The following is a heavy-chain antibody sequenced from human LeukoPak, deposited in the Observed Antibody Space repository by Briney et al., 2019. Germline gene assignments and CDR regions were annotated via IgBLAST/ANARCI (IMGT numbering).Heavy chain of an antibody. CDR1: GFTFNSYW. CDR2: IDSDGTGA. D-gene: IGHD3-16*02. CDR3: ARQGYGNDYVWGIYRWDFDY. V-gene: IGHV3-74*01. J-gene: IGHJ4*02. Sequence: GGSLRLSCAASGFTFNSYWMYWVRQAPGKGLVWVSRIDSDGTGASYADSVKGRFTISRDNAKNTLYLQMNSLRAEDTAVYYCARQGYGNDYVWGIYRWDFDYWGQGTLVTVSS.